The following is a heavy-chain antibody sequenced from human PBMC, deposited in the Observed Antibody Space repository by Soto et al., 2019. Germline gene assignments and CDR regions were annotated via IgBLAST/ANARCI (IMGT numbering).Heavy chain of an antibody. V-gene: IGHV1-8*01. J-gene: IGHJ4*02. Sequence: QVQLVQSGAEVREPGASVTVSCKASGYSFTSLDITGVRQTAGQGLEWMGWMQPSTGRTGYAQKCQGRVTMTRDTSINTAYMELTTLTSDDTAFYYCARGVSAGVDYWGQGTLVTVSS. CDR1: GYSFTSLD. CDR2: MQPSTGRT. D-gene: IGHD1-26*01. CDR3: ARGVSAGVDY.